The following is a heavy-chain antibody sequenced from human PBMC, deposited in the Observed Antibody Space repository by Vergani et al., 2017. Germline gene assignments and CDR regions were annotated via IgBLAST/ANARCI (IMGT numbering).Heavy chain of an antibody. D-gene: IGHD6-19*01. CDR2: IYPGDSDT. CDR1: GYSFTSYW. V-gene: IGHV5-51*01. Sequence: EVQLVQSGAEVKKPGESLKISCKGSGYSFTSYWIGWVRQMPGKGLEWMGIIYPGDSDTRYSPSFQGQVTISADKSISTAYLQWSSLKASDTAMYYCARVIGGSGWYRVWGFFDYWGQGTLVTVSS. J-gene: IGHJ4*02. CDR3: ARVIGGSGWYRVWGFFDY.